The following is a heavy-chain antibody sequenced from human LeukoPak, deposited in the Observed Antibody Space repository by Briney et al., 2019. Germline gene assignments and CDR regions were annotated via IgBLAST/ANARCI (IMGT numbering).Heavy chain of an antibody. J-gene: IGHJ4*02. CDR3: STTVTTLFSY. Sequence: GGSLRLSCAASGFTFSSYGMHWVRQAPGKGLEWVAFIRYDGSNKYYADSVKGRFTISRDNSKNTLYLQMNSLRAEDTAVYYCSTTVTTLFSYWGQGTLVTVSS. CDR1: GFTFSSYG. D-gene: IGHD4-17*01. V-gene: IGHV3-30*02. CDR2: IRYDGSNK.